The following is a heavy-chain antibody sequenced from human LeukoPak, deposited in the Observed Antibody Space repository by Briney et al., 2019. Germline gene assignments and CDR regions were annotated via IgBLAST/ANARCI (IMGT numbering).Heavy chain of an antibody. CDR2: INWSGGRT. J-gene: IGHJ4*02. CDR1: GFTFDDYG. D-gene: IGHD1/OR15-1a*01. Sequence: PGGSLRLSCAASGFTFDDYGMSWVRQAPGKGLEWVSGINWSGGRTGYADSLKGRFTISRDNAKNTLYLRMNSLRGEDTALYYCARDLTTSDNWGQGTLVTVFS. CDR3: ARDLTTSDN. V-gene: IGHV3-20*04.